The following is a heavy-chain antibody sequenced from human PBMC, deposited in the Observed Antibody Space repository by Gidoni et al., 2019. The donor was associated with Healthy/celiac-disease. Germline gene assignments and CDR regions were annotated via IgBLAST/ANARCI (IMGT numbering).Heavy chain of an antibody. J-gene: IGHJ5*02. D-gene: IGHD6-6*01. CDR2: INPNSGGT. V-gene: IGHV1-2*04. Sequence: QVQLVQSGAEVKKPGASVKVSCKASGYTFTGYYMHWVRQAPGQGLEWMGWINPNSGGTNYAQKFQGWVTMTRDTSISTAYMELSRLRSDDTAVYYCARALEYSSSLWGQYNWFDPWGQGTLVTVSS. CDR1: GYTFTGYY. CDR3: ARALEYSSSLWGQYNWFDP.